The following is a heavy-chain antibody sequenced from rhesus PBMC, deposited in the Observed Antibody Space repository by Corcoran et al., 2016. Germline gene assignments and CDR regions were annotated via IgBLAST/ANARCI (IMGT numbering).Heavy chain of an antibody. CDR3: ARERGSECYWYLDL. Sequence: QVQLQESGPGGVKPSETLSLTCDGAGGSISDRYRWSWIRQHPGKGREWIGYIYGSSTSTNYNPSLKSRFTISKDTSKNPFSLKLSSVTAADTAVYYCARERGSECYWYLDLWGPGTPITISS. D-gene: IGHD6-25*01. V-gene: IGHV4S10*01. CDR2: IYGSSTST. CDR1: GGSISDRYR. J-gene: IGHJ2*01.